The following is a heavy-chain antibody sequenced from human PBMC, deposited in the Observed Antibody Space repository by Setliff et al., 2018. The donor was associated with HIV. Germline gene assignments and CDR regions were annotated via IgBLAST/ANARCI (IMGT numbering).Heavy chain of an antibody. D-gene: IGHD6-19*01. V-gene: IGHV4-4*09. CDR2: IYTSGST. J-gene: IGHJ4*02. CDR1: GGSISSYY. Sequence: TSETLSLTCTASGGSISSYYWSWIRQPPGKGLEWIGYIYTSGSTNYNPSLKSRVTISVDTSKNQFSLKLSSVTAADTAVYYCVGEGGYSSGWYRTYYFDYWGQGTLVTVSS. CDR3: VGEGGYSSGWYRTYYFDY.